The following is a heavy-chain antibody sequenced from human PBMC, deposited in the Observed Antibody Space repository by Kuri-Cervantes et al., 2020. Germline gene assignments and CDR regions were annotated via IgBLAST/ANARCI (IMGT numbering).Heavy chain of an antibody. D-gene: IGHD5-18*01. J-gene: IGHJ4*02. V-gene: IGHV3-9*01. CDR1: GFIFDDYA. Sequence: SLKISCAASGFIFDDYAMHWVRQTPGKGLEWVSGINWNSDNIGYADSVKGRFTISRDNAKNSLYLQMNSLRAEDTALYYCARGGNRYANYWGQGNLVTVSS. CDR2: INWNSDNI. CDR3: ARGGNRYANY.